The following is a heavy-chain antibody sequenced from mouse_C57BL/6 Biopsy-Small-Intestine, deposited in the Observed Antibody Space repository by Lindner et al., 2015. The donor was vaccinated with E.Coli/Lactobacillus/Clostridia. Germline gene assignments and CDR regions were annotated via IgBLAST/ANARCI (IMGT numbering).Heavy chain of an antibody. CDR3: ARVPGDNSWYSPFL. CDR1: GDTFTGYF. D-gene: IGHD3-3*01. Sequence: SVKVSCKASGDTFTGYFIHWVRQAPGQGLEWMGWINPKSGGTNYAQKFQGRVTMTRDTSNDTAYLELSRLRSDDSAVYYCARVPGDNSWYSPFLWGQGTLVTVSS. J-gene: IGHJ4*01. V-gene: IGHV1-66*01. CDR2: INPKSGGT.